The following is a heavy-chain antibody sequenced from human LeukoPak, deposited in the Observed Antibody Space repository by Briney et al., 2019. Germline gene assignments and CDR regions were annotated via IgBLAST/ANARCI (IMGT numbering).Heavy chain of an antibody. CDR1: GFTFSSYA. J-gene: IGHJ3*02. CDR3: ARNRLGHDAFDM. D-gene: IGHD2-21*01. V-gene: IGHV3-23*01. CDR2: ISGSGSGT. Sequence: GGSLRLSCAASGFTFSSYAMSWVRQAPGKGLEWVSGISGSGSGTYYPDSVKGRFTISRDNSKNTLYLQMNSLTAEDTAVYYCARNRLGHDAFDMWGQGTMVTVSS.